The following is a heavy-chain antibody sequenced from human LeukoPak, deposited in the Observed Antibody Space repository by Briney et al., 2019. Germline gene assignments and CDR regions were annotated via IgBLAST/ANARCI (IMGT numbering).Heavy chain of an antibody. Sequence: GASVKVSCKASGYTFTSYGISWVRQAPGQGLEWMGWISAYNGNTNYAQKLQGRVTMTTDTSTSTAYMELRSLRSDDTAVYYCARVPKFCCVEPERGPRSKISCWFDPWGQGTLVTVSS. CDR1: GYTFTSYG. CDR2: ISAYNGNT. CDR3: ARVPKFCCVEPERGPRSKISCWFDP. D-gene: IGHD3-9*01. V-gene: IGHV1-18*01. J-gene: IGHJ5*02.